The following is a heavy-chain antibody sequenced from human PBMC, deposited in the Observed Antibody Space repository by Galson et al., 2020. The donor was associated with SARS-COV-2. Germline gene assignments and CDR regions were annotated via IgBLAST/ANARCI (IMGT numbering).Heavy chain of an antibody. CDR1: GFTFSSYA. Sequence: TGGSLRLSCAASGFTFSSYAMHWVRQAPGKGLEWVAVISYDGSNKYYADSVKGRFTISRDNSKNTLYLQMNSLRAEDTAVYYCARAENGGYASPFDYWGQGTLVTVSS. D-gene: IGHD6-25*01. J-gene: IGHJ4*02. V-gene: IGHV3-30*04. CDR3: ARAENGGYASPFDY. CDR2: ISYDGSNK.